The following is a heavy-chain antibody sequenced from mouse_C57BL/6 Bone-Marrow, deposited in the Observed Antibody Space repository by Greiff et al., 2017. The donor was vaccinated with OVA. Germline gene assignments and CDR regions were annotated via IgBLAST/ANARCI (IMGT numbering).Heavy chain of an antibody. CDR2: IYPGDGDT. D-gene: IGHD1-1*01. V-gene: IGHV1-82*01. CDR3: AREESTTVVATDY. CDR1: GYAFSSSG. J-gene: IGHJ2*01. Sequence: QVQLQQSGPELVKPGASVKISCKASGYAFSSSGMNWVKQRPGKGLEWIGRIYPGDGDTNYNGKFKGKATLTADKSSSTAYMQLSSLTSEDSSVYFCAREESTTVVATDYWGQGTTLTVSS.